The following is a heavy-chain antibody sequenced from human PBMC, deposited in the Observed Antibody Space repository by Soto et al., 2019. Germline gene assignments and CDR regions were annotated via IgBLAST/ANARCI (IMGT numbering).Heavy chain of an antibody. CDR2: INHSGST. V-gene: IGHV4-34*01. D-gene: IGHD2-15*01. CDR3: ALIVVTLAFDI. CDR1: GGSFSGYY. J-gene: IGHJ3*02. Sequence: PSETLSLTCAVYGGSFSGYYWSWIRQPPGKGLEWIGEINHSGSTSYNPSLKSRVTISVDTSKNQFSLKLSSVTAADTAVYYCALIVVTLAFDIWGQGTMVTVSS.